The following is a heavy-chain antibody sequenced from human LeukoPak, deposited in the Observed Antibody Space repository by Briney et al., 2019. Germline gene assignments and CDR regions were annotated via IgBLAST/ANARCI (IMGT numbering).Heavy chain of an antibody. D-gene: IGHD3-9*01. V-gene: IGHV4-31*03. J-gene: IGHJ4*02. CDR3: ARGGYDILTGYLTYFDY. Sequence: PSQTLSLTCTVSGGSISSGGYYWSWIRQHPGKGLEWIGYIYYSGSTNYNPSLKSRVTISVDTSKNQFSLKLSSVTAADTAVYYCARGGYDILTGYLTYFDYWGQGTLVTVSS. CDR1: GGSISSGGYY. CDR2: IYYSGST.